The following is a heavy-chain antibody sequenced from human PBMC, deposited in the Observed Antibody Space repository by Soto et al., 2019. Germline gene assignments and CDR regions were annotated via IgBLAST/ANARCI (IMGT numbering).Heavy chain of an antibody. V-gene: IGHV4-61*04. CDR2: IYYSGST. Sequence: SETLSLTCTVSDGSVSSGSYYWNWIRQPPGKGLEWIGFIYYSGSTHYNPSLQSRVTISVDTSRNQFSLRLSLKTEDTAVYYCTRAYNGYPPGAFDIWGQGTMVTVSS. D-gene: IGHD5-12*01. CDR1: DGSVSSGSYY. CDR3: TRAYNGYPPGAFDI. J-gene: IGHJ3*02.